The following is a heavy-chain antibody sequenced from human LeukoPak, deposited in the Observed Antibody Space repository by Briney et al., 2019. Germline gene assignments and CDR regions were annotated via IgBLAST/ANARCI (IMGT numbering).Heavy chain of an antibody. J-gene: IGHJ4*02. D-gene: IGHD2-2*01. Sequence: SETLSLTCTVSGGSISTSSYYWGWVRQPPGKGLEWIGNIFYSGSTYYSPSLKSRVTIAVETSKSQFSLNLRSVTTADTAVYFCAGTKLGYCTTTGCPLESWGQGTLVAVSS. V-gene: IGHV4-39*07. CDR3: AGTKLGYCTTTGCPLES. CDR2: IFYSGST. CDR1: GGSISTSSYY.